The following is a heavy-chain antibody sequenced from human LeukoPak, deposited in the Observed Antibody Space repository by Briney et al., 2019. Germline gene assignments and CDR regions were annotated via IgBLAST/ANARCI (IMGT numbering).Heavy chain of an antibody. CDR1: GGSMGNDY. J-gene: IGHJ6*03. V-gene: IGHV4-4*07. CDR2: IHVGGTT. D-gene: IGHD2-15*01. Sequence: SETLSLTRTVSGGSMGNDYWSWIRQPAGKGLEWIGRIHVGGTTNYNPSFNSRLTISLDKSKNQFSLKLSSVTAADTAVYYCARDDQLGYCSGGTCNPHYFYYMDVWGKGTTVTVSS. CDR3: ARDDQLGYCSGGTCNPHYFYYMDV.